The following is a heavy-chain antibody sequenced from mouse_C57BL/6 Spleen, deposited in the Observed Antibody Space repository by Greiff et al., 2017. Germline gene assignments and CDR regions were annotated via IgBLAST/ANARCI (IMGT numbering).Heavy chain of an antibody. J-gene: IGHJ2*01. CDR3: ERSWVTKVVRFGY. Sequence: QVQLKQPGAELVKPGASVKLSCKASGYTFTSYWMHWVQQRPGRGLEWVGRINPNSGGTKYTAKFTSKATLTVDKPSGTAYMQLSSLTSEDSAVYYCERSWVTKVVRFGYWGQGTTLTVSA. CDR1: GYTFTSYW. CDR2: INPNSGGT. D-gene: IGHD1-1*01. V-gene: IGHV1-72*01.